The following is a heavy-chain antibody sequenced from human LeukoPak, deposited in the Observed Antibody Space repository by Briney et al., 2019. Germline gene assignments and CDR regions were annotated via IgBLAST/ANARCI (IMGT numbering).Heavy chain of an antibody. CDR3: AREYSSGWTSDY. D-gene: IGHD6-19*01. CDR2: IGTVGDP. J-gene: IGHJ4*02. Sequence: PGGSLRLSCAASGFTFSRYDMHWVRQATGKGLEWVSAIGTVGDPYYPGSVKGRFTISRENAKNSLYLQMNSLRAEDTAVYYCAREYSSGWTSDYWGQGTLVTVSS. V-gene: IGHV3-13*05. CDR1: GFTFSRYD.